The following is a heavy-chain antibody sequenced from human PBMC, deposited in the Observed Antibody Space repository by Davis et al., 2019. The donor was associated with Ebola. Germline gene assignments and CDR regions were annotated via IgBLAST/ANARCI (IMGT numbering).Heavy chain of an antibody. V-gene: IGHV4-34*01. CDR1: GGSFSGYY. Sequence: SETLSLTCAVYGGSFSGYYWSWIRQPPGKGLEWMGEVNHSGGANYNPSLKSRVTISADTSKNQFSLKLNSVTAADTAVYYCAREAYYYGMDVWGQGTTVTVSS. J-gene: IGHJ6*02. CDR2: VNHSGGA. CDR3: AREAYYYGMDV.